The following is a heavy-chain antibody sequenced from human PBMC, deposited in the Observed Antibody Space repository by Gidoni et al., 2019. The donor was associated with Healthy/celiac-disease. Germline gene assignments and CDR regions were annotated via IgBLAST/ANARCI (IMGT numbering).Heavy chain of an antibody. Sequence: VQLVQSGAEVKKPGALVKVSCKASGYTFTSYAMHWVRQSPGQRLEWMGWINASNGNTKYSQKCQGRVTITRDTSASTAYMELSSLRSEDTAVYYCARSYIVGAKVDYWGQGTLVTVSS. J-gene: IGHJ4*02. CDR2: INASNGNT. CDR1: GYTFTSYA. CDR3: ARSYIVGAKVDY. D-gene: IGHD1-26*01. V-gene: IGHV1-3*01.